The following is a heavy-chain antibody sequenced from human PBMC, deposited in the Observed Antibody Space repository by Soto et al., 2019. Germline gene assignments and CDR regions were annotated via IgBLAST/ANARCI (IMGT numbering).Heavy chain of an antibody. D-gene: IGHD3-22*01. CDR2: IKEDGSEK. J-gene: IGHJ4*02. CDR3: ARGVYYYDSSGYYGY. Sequence: GGSLRLSCAASGFTFSSYWMSWVRQAPGKGLEWVANIKEDGSEKYYVDSVKGRFTISRDNAKNSLYLQMNSLRAEDTAVYYCARGVYYYDSSGYYGYWGQGTLVTVSS. CDR1: GFTFSSYW. V-gene: IGHV3-7*04.